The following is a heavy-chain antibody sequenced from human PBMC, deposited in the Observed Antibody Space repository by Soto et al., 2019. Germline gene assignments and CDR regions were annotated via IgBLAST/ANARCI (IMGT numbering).Heavy chain of an antibody. J-gene: IGHJ5*02. CDR1: GFSLSNAGLG. CDR3: ASTYSTSWYWFDP. CDR2: IFSNDEK. Sequence: QVTVKESGPVLVKPTETLTLTCTVSGFSLSNAGLGVSWIRQHPGKALEWLAHIFSNDEKSYSTSLKSRLTISNDTSKSQVVLIMTNMDPVDTATYYCASTYSTSWYWFDPWGQGTLVTVSS. V-gene: IGHV2-26*04. D-gene: IGHD6-13*01.